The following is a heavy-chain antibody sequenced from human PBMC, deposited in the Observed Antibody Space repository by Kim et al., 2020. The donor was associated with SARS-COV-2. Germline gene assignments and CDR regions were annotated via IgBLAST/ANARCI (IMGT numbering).Heavy chain of an antibody. V-gene: IGHV4-61*01. J-gene: IGHJ6*02. CDR1: GGSVSSGSYY. CDR2: IYYSGST. CDR3: ARESKYSEAAGSYYYYGMDV. Sequence: SETLSLTCTVSGGSVSSGSYYWSWIRQPPGKGLEWIGYIYYSGSTNYNPSLKSRVTISVDTSKNQFSLKLSSVTAADTAVYYCARESKYSEAAGSYYYYGMDVWGQGTTVTVSS. D-gene: IGHD6-13*01.